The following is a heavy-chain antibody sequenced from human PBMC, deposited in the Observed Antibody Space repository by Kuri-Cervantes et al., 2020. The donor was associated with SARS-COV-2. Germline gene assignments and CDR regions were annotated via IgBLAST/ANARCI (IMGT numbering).Heavy chain of an antibody. Sequence: SQTLSLTCAVYGGSFSGYYWSWIRQPPGKGLEWIGEINHSGSTNYNPSLKSRVTISVDTSKNQFSLNLTSVTAADTAVYYCARSPPPIVGAPFDYWGQGTLVTVSS. CDR2: INHSGST. D-gene: IGHD1-26*01. J-gene: IGHJ4*02. CDR3: ARSPPPIVGAPFDY. V-gene: IGHV4-34*01. CDR1: GGSFSGYY.